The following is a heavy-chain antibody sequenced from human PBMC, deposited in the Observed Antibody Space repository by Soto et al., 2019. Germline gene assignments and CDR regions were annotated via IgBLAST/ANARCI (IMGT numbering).Heavy chain of an antibody. CDR3: ARDSSGWYYYGLDV. J-gene: IGHJ6*02. V-gene: IGHV1-18*01. Sequence: ASVKVSCKASGYTFTSYGISWVRQAPGQGLEWMGWISAYNGNTNYAQKLQGRVTMTTDTSTSTAYMELRSLRSDDTAVYYCARDSSGWYYYGLDVWGQGTTVTVAS. D-gene: IGHD6-19*01. CDR2: ISAYNGNT. CDR1: GYTFTSYG.